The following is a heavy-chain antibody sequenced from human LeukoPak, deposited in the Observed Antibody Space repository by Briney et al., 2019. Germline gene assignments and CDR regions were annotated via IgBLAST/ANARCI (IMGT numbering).Heavy chain of an antibody. J-gene: IGHJ4*02. Sequence: GGSLRLSCAASGFTLSSYWMHWVCQAPGKGLVWVSRINNDGSSTSYAGSVKGRFTISRDNAENTLYLQMNSLRDEDTAVYYCAKGGTVLFDYWGQGTLVTVSS. CDR1: GFTLSSYW. CDR2: INNDGSST. CDR3: AKGGTVLFDY. D-gene: IGHD3-16*01. V-gene: IGHV3-74*01.